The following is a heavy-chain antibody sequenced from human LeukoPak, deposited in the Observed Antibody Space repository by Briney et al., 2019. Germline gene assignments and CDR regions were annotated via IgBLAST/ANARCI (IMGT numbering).Heavy chain of an antibody. CDR1: GFTFDDYA. V-gene: IGHV3-43*02. Sequence: GGTLTLSCAASGFTFDDYAMHWVRQAPGKGLEWVSLISEDDGSTYYADSVKGRFTISRDNSKNSLYLQMNSLRTEDTALYYCAKDIHQLLGMVDYWGQGTLVTVSS. D-gene: IGHD2-2*01. CDR3: AKDIHQLLGMVDY. J-gene: IGHJ4*02. CDR2: ISEDDGST.